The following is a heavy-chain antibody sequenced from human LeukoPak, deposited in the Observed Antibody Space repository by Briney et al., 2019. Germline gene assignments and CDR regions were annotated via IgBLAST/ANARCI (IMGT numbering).Heavy chain of an antibody. CDR2: IYTSGST. Sequence: SETLFLTCTVSGGSISSGSYYWSWIRQPAGKGLEWIGRIYTSGSTNYNPSLKSRVTISVDTSKNQFSLKLSSVTAADTAVYYCARESPYQLLHYYYYMDVWGKGTTVTVSS. CDR3: ARESPYQLLHYYYYMDV. V-gene: IGHV4-61*02. J-gene: IGHJ6*03. D-gene: IGHD2-2*01. CDR1: GGSISSGSYY.